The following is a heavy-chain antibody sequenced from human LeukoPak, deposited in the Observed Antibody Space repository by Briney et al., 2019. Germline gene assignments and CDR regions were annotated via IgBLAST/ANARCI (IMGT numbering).Heavy chain of an antibody. CDR1: GGSFSGYY. CDR2: INHSGST. J-gene: IGHJ4*02. V-gene: IGHV4-34*01. D-gene: IGHD2-2*01. Sequence: KPSETLSLTCAVYGGSFSGYYWSWIRQPPGKGLEWIGEINHSGSTNYNPSLKSRVTISVDTSKNQFSLKLSSVTAADTAVYYCARGQDIVVVPAASTLYYFDYWAREPWSPSPQ. CDR3: ARGQDIVVVPAASTLYYFDY.